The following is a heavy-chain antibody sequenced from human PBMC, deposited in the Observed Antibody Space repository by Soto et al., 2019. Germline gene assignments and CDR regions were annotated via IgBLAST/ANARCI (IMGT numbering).Heavy chain of an antibody. CDR2: ISAYNGNT. D-gene: IGHD3-10*01. CDR3: ARGGKRITMVRGKRPGGDYYGMDV. V-gene: IGHV1-18*01. Sequence: GASVKVSCKASGGTFSSYAISWVRQAPGQGLEWMGWISAYNGNTNYAQKLQGRVTMTTDTSTSTAYMELRSLRSDDTAVYYCARGGKRITMVRGKRPGGDYYGMDVWGQGTTVTVSS. CDR1: GGTFSSYA. J-gene: IGHJ6*02.